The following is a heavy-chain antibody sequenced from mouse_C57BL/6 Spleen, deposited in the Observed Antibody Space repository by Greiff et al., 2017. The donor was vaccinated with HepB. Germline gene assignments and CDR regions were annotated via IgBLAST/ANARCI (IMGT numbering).Heavy chain of an antibody. CDR2: IDPSDSYT. CDR3: ARGINYWAWFAY. V-gene: IGHV1-69*01. J-gene: IGHJ3*01. CDR1: GYTFTSYW. D-gene: IGHD2-1*01. Sequence: VQLQQPGAELVMPGASVKLSCKASGYTFTSYWMHWVKQRPGQGLEWIGEIDPSDSYTNYNQKFKGKSTLTVDKSSSTAYMQISSLTSEDSAVYYCARGINYWAWFAYWGQGTLVTVSA.